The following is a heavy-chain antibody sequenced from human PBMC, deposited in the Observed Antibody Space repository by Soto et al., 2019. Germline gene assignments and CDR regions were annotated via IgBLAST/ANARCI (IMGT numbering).Heavy chain of an antibody. D-gene: IGHD1-1*01. Sequence: SETLSLTCTVSGGSISTGAYYWGWIRQVPGKCLEWIGYTYFIGSTYYNPSLTSRVTILVDTSKNQFSLNLSSVTAADTAVYYCAAYHLEDQTNSFDPWGQGTLDTVSS. V-gene: IGHV4-31*03. J-gene: IGHJ5*02. CDR2: TYFIGST. CDR1: GGSISTGAYY. CDR3: AAYHLEDQTNSFDP.